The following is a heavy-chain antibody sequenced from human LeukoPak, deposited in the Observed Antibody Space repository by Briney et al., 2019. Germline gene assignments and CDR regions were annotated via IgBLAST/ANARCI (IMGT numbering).Heavy chain of an antibody. CDR2: INYSGSI. V-gene: IGHV4-59*01. CDR1: GGSMSSYW. J-gene: IGHJ4*02. Sequence: NTSETLSLTCTVYGGSMSSYWWSWIRQHPGNGLEWLGYINYSGSINYNPSLRSRVTISADTSKNQFSLRLCSVTAADTAVYYCARSRSRGYSGDFDCWGQGTLVTVSS. D-gene: IGHD5-12*01. CDR3: ARSRSRGYSGDFDC.